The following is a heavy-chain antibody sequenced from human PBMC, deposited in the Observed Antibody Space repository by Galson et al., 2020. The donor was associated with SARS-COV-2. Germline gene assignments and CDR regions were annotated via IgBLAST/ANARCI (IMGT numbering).Heavy chain of an antibody. D-gene: IGHD3-3*01. Sequence: ASVKVSCKASGYTFTSYGISWVRQAPGQGLEWMGWISAYNGNTNYAQKLQGRVTMTTDTSTSTAYMELRSLRSDDTAVYYCARGARLRFLGGHYNWFDPWGQGTLVTVSS. CDR3: ARGARLRFLGGHYNWFDP. CDR1: GYTFTSYG. J-gene: IGHJ5*02. CDR2: ISAYNGNT. V-gene: IGHV1-18*01.